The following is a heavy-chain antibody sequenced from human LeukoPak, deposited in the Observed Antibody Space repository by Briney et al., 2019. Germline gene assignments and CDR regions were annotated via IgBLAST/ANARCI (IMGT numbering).Heavy chain of an antibody. D-gene: IGHD4-17*01. CDR1: GDSISSSSSY. J-gene: IGHJ5*02. CDR2: IYYSGST. V-gene: IGHV4-39*07. CDR3: AQTLHDYGDYAPEA. Sequence: SETLSLTCSVSGDSISSSSSYWGWIRQPPGKGLEWIGSIYYSGSTYYNPSLKSRVTISVDTSKNQFSLKLSSVTAADTAVYYCAQTLHDYGDYAPEAWGQGTLVTVSS.